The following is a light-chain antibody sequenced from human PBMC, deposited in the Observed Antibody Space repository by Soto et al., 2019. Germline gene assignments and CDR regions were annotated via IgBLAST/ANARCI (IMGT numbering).Light chain of an antibody. Sequence: QTVVTQESSFSVSPGGTVTLTCGLISGSVSTANNPNWYQQTPGKAPRTLIHSTRTRSSGVTDRFSGSILGNKAALTITGAQADDESDYYCALFMGNGISVFGTGTKVTVL. J-gene: IGLJ1*01. CDR1: SGSVSTANN. CDR2: STR. V-gene: IGLV8-61*01. CDR3: ALFMGNGISV.